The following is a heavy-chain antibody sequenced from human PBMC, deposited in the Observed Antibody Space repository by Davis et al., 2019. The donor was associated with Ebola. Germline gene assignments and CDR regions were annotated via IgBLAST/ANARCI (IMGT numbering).Heavy chain of an antibody. Sequence: SETLSLTCTVSGDSVSNNYWTWIRQPPGKGLQWIGEINPCGNTTYDASLRSRVTISVDTSKNQFSLKLSSVTAADTAVYYCASPKKWERRHFQHWGQGTLVTVSS. D-gene: IGHD1-26*01. CDR3: ASPKKWERRHFQH. V-gene: IGHV4-34*01. J-gene: IGHJ1*01. CDR1: GDSVSNNY. CDR2: INPCGNT.